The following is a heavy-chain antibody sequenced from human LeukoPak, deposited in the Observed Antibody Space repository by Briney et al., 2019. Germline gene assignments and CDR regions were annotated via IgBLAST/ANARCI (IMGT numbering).Heavy chain of an antibody. Sequence: SETLSLTCTVSGGPINNYYWSWIRQPPGKGLEWIGYIYYTGTTKSNPSLKSRVTMSRDTSKNQLSLKLSSVTAADTAVYYCARYDSSGYSLELWGQGTLVTVSS. J-gene: IGHJ4*02. D-gene: IGHD3-22*01. CDR3: ARYDSSGYSLEL. V-gene: IGHV4-59*01. CDR1: GGPINNYY. CDR2: IYYTGTT.